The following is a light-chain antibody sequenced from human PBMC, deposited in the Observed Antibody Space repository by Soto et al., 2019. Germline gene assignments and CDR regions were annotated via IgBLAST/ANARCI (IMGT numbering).Light chain of an antibody. V-gene: IGKV3-15*01. J-gene: IGKJ1*01. CDR1: QSVGSD. CDR2: GAS. Sequence: EIVLTQSPGTLSLSPGERATLSCRASQSVGSDLAGYQQKPGQAPRLLIDGASTRATGFTARFSGSGSGTEFTLTISSLQSEDFALYYCQQYNNWPWTFGQGTKV. CDR3: QQYNNWPWT.